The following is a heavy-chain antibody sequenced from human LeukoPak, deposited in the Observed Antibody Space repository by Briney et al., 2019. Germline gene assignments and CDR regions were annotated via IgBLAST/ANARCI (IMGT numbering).Heavy chain of an antibody. CDR2: IYSGDNT. J-gene: IGHJ4*02. Sequence: GGSLRLSCAASGFTVSNNYMSWVRQAPGRGLEWVSVIYSGDNTYYVEPVKGRFTISRDNSKNTLFLQMNRLRAEDTAVYYCAGRRVLDASFDYWGQGTLVTVSS. CDR1: GFTVSNNY. D-gene: IGHD3-16*01. CDR3: AGRRVLDASFDY. V-gene: IGHV3-66*02.